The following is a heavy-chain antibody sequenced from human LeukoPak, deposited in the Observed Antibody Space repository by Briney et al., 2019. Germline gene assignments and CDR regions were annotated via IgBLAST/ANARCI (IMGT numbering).Heavy chain of an antibody. CDR2: IIPIFGTA. CDR3: ARRINGEYYFDY. D-gene: IGHD3-10*01. CDR1: GGTFSSYA. Sequence: SVRVSCKASGGTFSSYAISWVRQAPGQGLERMGGIIPIFGTANYAQKFQGRVTITADESTSTAYMELSSLRSEDTAVYYCARRINGEYYFDYWGQGTLVTVSS. J-gene: IGHJ4*02. V-gene: IGHV1-69*01.